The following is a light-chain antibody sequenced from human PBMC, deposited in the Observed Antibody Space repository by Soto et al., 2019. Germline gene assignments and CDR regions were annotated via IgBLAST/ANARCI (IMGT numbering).Light chain of an antibody. CDR3: NSYTRSSTDV. CDR2: DVT. Sequence: QSVLTQPASVSGSPGQSITISCTGTSSDVGGFNYVSWYQQHPGKAPKLMIYDVTNRPSGVSYRFSGSKSGNTASLTISGRQAEDEADYYCNSYTRSSTDVFGTGTKVTVL. CDR1: SSDVGGFNY. V-gene: IGLV2-14*03. J-gene: IGLJ1*01.